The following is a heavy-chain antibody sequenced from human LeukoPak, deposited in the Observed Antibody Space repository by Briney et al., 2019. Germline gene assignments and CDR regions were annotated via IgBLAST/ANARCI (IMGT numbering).Heavy chain of an antibody. CDR3: ARGGWDSGYSYGKLYYYYYYYGMDV. Sequence: SETLSLTCTVSGGSISSSSYYWGWIRQPPGKGLEWIGSIYYSGSTYYNPSLKSRVTISVDTSKNQFSLKLSSVTAADTAVYYCARGGWDSGYSYGKLYYYYYYYGMDVWGQGTTVTVSS. CDR2: IYYSGST. CDR1: GGSISSSSYY. J-gene: IGHJ6*02. D-gene: IGHD5-18*01. V-gene: IGHV4-39*01.